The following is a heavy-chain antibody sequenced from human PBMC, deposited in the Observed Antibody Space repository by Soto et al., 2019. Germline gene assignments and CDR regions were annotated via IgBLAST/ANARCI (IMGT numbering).Heavy chain of an antibody. V-gene: IGHV3-23*01. D-gene: IGHD2-2*01. CDR1: GFTFSSYA. CDR2: ISGSGGST. Sequence: GGSLRLSCAASGFTFSSYAMSWVRQAPGKGLEWVSAISGSGGSTYYADSVNGRFTISRANSKNTLYLQMNSLRAEDTAVYYCAKDYPPGRVVVPVFDIWGQGTMVTVSS. CDR3: AKDYPPGRVVVPVFDI. J-gene: IGHJ3*02.